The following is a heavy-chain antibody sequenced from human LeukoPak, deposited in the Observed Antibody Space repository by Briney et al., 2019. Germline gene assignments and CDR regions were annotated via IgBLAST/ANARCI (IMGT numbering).Heavy chain of an antibody. Sequence: SETLSLTCTVSGGSISSSSYYWGWIRQPPGKGLEWIGSIYYSGSTYYNPSLKSRVTISVDTSKNQFFLKLSSVTAADTAVYYRFSAEGYPLDYGDVRPHTSFDYWGQGTLVTVSS. J-gene: IGHJ4*02. V-gene: IGHV4-39*07. CDR2: IYYSGST. D-gene: IGHD4-17*01. CDR3: FSAEGYPLDYGDVRPHTSFDY. CDR1: GGSISSSSYY.